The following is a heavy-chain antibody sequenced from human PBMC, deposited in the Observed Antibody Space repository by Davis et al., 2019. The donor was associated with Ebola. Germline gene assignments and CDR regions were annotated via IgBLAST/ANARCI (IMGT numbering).Heavy chain of an antibody. CDR2: INPSAGYT. V-gene: IGHV1-46*01. Sequence: ASVKVSCKAFGYTFTNYYVHWVRQAPGQGLEWMGVINPSAGYTNYAQKFQGRVTITADESTSTAYMELSSLRSEDTAVYYCAGRREQWGYYYYGMDVWGQGTTVTVSS. D-gene: IGHD6-19*01. J-gene: IGHJ6*02. CDR1: GYTFTNYY. CDR3: AGRREQWGYYYYGMDV.